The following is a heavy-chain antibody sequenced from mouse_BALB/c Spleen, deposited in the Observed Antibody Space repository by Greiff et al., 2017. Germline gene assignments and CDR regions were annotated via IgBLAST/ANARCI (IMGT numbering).Heavy chain of an antibody. CDR1: GYTFTSYW. D-gene: IGHD2-2*01. V-gene: IGHV1-69*02. CDR3: ARRGYDYYFDY. J-gene: IGHJ2*01. CDR2: IDPSDSYT. Sequence: VQLQQPGAELVKPGASVKLSCKASGYTFTSYWMHWVKQRPGQGLEWIGEIDPSDSYTNYNQKFKGKATLTVDKSSSTAYMQLSSLTSEDSAVYYCARRGYDYYFDYWGQGTTLTVSS.